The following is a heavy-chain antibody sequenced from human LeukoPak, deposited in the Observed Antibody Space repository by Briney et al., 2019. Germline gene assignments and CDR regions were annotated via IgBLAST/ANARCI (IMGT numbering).Heavy chain of an antibody. V-gene: IGHV3-74*01. CDR1: GFTFSSYW. D-gene: IGHD2-2*01. Sequence: GGSLRLSCAASGFTFSSYWMHWVRQAPGEGLVWVSRINSDGSSTSYADSVKGRFTISRDNAKNTLYLQMNSLRAEDTAVYYCARELGYCSSTSCYQYAFDIWGQGTMVTVSS. J-gene: IGHJ3*02. CDR2: INSDGSST. CDR3: ARELGYCSSTSCYQYAFDI.